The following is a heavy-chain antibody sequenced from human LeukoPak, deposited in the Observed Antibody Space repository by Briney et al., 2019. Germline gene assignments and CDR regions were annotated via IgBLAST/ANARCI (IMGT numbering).Heavy chain of an antibody. CDR2: ISTSSSYI. CDR1: GFTFSSYS. Sequence: GGSLRLSCAASGFTFSSYSMNWVRQAPGRGLEWVSSISTSSSYIYSADSVKGRFTISRDNAKNSLYLQMSSLRAEDTAVYYCVRDTFSPDAFDIWGQETMVSVSS. V-gene: IGHV3-21*01. J-gene: IGHJ3*02. D-gene: IGHD3-16*01. CDR3: VRDTFSPDAFDI.